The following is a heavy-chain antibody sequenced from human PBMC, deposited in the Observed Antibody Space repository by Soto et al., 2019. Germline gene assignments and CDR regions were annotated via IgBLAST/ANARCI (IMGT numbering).Heavy chain of an antibody. Sequence: GGSLRLSCAASGFTFSSYAMHWVRQAPGKGLEWVAVISYDGSNKYYADSVKGRFTISRDNSKNTLYLQMNSLRAEDTAVYYCVRSEGLPIWGQGTMVTVSS. CDR3: VRSEGLPI. J-gene: IGHJ3*02. CDR1: GFTFSSYA. V-gene: IGHV3-30-3*01. CDR2: ISYDGSNK.